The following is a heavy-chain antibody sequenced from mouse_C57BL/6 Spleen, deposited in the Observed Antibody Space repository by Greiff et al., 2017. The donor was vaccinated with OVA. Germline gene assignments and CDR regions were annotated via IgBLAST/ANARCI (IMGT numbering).Heavy chain of an antibody. V-gene: IGHV1-81*01. CDR1: GYTFTSYG. D-gene: IGHD3-2*02. CDR2: IYPRSGNT. CDR3: ARKGDSGTPFAY. J-gene: IGHJ3*01. Sequence: VQGVESGAELARPGASVKLSCKASGYTFTSYGISWVKQRTGQGLEWIGEIYPRSGNTYYNEKFKGKATLTADKSSSTAYMELRSLTSEDSAVYFCARKGDSGTPFAYWGQGTLVTVSA.